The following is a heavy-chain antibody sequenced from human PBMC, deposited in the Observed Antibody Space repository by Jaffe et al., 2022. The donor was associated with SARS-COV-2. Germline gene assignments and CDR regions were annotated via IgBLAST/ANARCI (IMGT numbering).Heavy chain of an antibody. J-gene: IGHJ6*04. CDR1: GFTFSNAW. D-gene: IGHD3-3*01. CDR3: LSAMDV. CDR2: IKSKTDGGRT. V-gene: IGHV3-15*01. Sequence: EVQLVESGGGLVKPGGSLRLSCAASGFTFSNAWMTWVRQAPGKGLEWVGRIKSKTDGGRTDYAAPVKGRFTISRDDSKNTLYLQMNSLKTEDTAVYYCLSAMDVWGKGTSVTVSS.